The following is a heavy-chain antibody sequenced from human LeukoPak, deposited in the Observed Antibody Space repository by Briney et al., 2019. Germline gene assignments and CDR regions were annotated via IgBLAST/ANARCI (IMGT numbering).Heavy chain of an antibody. Sequence: SETLSLTCTVSGYSISSGYYWGWIRQPPGKGLEWIGSIYHSGSTYYNPSLKSRVTISVDTSKNQFSLKLSSVTAADTAVYYCARRDLEGGATYAFDIWGQGTMVTVSS. CDR2: IYHSGST. J-gene: IGHJ3*02. CDR1: GYSISSGYY. D-gene: IGHD1-26*01. V-gene: IGHV4-38-2*02. CDR3: ARRDLEGGATYAFDI.